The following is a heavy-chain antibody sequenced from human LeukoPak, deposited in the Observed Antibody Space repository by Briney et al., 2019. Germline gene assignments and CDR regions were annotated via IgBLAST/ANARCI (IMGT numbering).Heavy chain of an antibody. CDR2: LVYDARS. Sequence: PGGSLRLSCAASGFPFSSYGMHWVRQAPGKGLEWVARLVYDARSDYANSVKGRFSISRDDSKNTLFLDMSNLRVEDTALYYCVRDLSAAFDFWGQGVLVTVSS. D-gene: IGHD6-25*01. V-gene: IGHV3-33*01. CDR3: VRDLSAAFDF. J-gene: IGHJ4*02. CDR1: GFPFSSYG.